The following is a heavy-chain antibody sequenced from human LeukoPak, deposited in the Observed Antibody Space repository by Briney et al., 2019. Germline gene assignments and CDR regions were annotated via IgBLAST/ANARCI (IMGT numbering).Heavy chain of an antibody. CDR2: MNPNSGNT. J-gene: IGHJ4*02. V-gene: IGHV1-8*01. CDR1: GYTFTSYD. Sequence: ASVKVSCKASGYTFTSYDINWVRQATGQGLEWMGWMNPNSGNTGYAQKFQGRVTMTRDTSISTAYMELSRLRSDDTAVYYCARSYYGSGSYYSAVYYWSQGTLVTVSS. CDR3: ARSYYGSGSYYSAVYY. D-gene: IGHD3-10*01.